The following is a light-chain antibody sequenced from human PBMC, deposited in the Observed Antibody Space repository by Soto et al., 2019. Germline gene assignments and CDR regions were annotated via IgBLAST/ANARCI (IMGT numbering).Light chain of an antibody. CDR2: GAS. CDR1: QSVSSN. J-gene: IGKJ1*01. V-gene: IGKV3-15*01. CDR3: QQDNNVRGP. Sequence: EIVMTQSPATLSVSPGERATLSCRASQSVSSNLAWYQQKPGQAPRLLIYGASTRATDIPARFSGSGSGTEFTLTIKSLQSEDFAVYYCQQDNNVRGPFGQGTKVEIK.